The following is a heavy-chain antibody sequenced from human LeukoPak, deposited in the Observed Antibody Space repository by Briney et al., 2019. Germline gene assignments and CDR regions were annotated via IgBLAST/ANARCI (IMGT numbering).Heavy chain of an antibody. V-gene: IGHV1-8*01. J-gene: IGHJ4*02. CDR1: GYTFSSYD. Sequence: ASVKVSCKASGYTFSSYDINWVRQATGQGLEWMGWKNPNSGNTGYAQKFQGRVTMTRNTSISTAYMELSSLRSEDTAVYYCARGGHGGGNDYGDFVYWGQGTLVTVSP. CDR2: KNPNSGNT. D-gene: IGHD4-17*01. CDR3: ARGGHGGGNDYGDFVY.